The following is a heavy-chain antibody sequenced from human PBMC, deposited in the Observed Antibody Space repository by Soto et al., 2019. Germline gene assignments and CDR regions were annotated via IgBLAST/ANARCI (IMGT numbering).Heavy chain of an antibody. D-gene: IGHD6-19*01. CDR2: INSDGSST. CDR1: GFTFSSYG. V-gene: IGHV3-74*01. Sequence: GGSLRLSCAASGFTFSSYGMHWVRQAPGKGLEWVSRINSDGSSTSYADSVKGRFTISRDNAKNTLYLQMNSLRAEDTAVYYCASLSSGIAVAGDSFDYWGQGTLVTVSS. J-gene: IGHJ4*02. CDR3: ASLSSGIAVAGDSFDY.